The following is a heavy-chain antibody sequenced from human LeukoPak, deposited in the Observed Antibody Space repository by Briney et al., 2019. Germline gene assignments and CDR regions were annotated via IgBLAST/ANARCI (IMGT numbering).Heavy chain of an antibody. J-gene: IGHJ4*02. D-gene: IGHD6-13*01. CDR1: GFTFSSYA. Sequence: GGSLRLSCAASGFTFSSYAMSWVRQAPGKGLEWVSAISGSGGSTYYADSVKGRFTISRDNAKNSLYLQMNSLRAEDTAVYYCARARSSSNWYSGYWGQGTLVTVSS. CDR2: ISGSGGST. V-gene: IGHV3-23*01. CDR3: ARARSSSNWYSGY.